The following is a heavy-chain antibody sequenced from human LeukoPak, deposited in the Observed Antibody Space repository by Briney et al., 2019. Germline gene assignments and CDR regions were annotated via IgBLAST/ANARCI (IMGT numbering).Heavy chain of an antibody. CDR1: GFTISSTS. D-gene: IGHD4-11*01. Sequence: GGSLRLSCAASGFTISSTSMSWVRQAPGKGLEWVAVTVGGGGGTYYADSVKGRFTISRDNSNNTLYLQMNSLRAEDTAVYYCAKLTTSWGQGTLVTVSS. V-gene: IGHV3-23*01. CDR3: AKLTTS. CDR2: TVGGGGGT. J-gene: IGHJ4*02.